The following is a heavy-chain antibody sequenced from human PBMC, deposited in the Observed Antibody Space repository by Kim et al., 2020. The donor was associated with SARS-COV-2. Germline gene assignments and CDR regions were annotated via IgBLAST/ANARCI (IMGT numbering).Heavy chain of an antibody. CDR2: INPNSGGT. CDR3: ARLARARGYYYYGMDV. D-gene: IGHD3-10*01. CDR1: GYTFTGYY. V-gene: IGHV1-2*06. Sequence: ASVKVSCKASGYTFTGYYMHWVRQAPGQGLEWMGRINPNSGGTNYAQKFQGRVTMTRDTSISTAYMELSRLRSDDTAVYYCARLARARGYYYYGMDVWGQGTTVTVSS. J-gene: IGHJ6*02.